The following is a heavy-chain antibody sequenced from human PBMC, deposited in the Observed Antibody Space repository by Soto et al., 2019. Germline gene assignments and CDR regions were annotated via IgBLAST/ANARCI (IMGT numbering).Heavy chain of an antibody. J-gene: IGHJ6*02. CDR2: TDVSGGGK. Sequence: LESGGGLIQPGGSLRLSCVASGFNFSNSAMTWVRQAPGKGLEWVSSTDVSGGGKYYADSVKGRFTISRDNSKKTLSLQWPSLTAEDTALYYCAKEGGRPTSTFFLAYYYGLDLWGQGTTVTVSS. CDR3: AKEGGRPTSTFFLAYYYGLDL. V-gene: IGHV3-23*01. D-gene: IGHD3-16*01. CDR1: GFNFSNSA.